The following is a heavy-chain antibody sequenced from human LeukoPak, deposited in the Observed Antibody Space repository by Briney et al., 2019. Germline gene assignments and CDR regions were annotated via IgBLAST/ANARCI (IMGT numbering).Heavy chain of an antibody. D-gene: IGHD6-13*01. Sequence: GGSLRLSCAASGFTFDGYGMSWVRQAPGKGLEWVSGINWNGGSTGYADSVKGRFTISRDNAKDSLYLQMNSLRAEDTALYYCARTYSSSWYGAVDYWGQGTLVTVSS. CDR1: GFTFDGYG. CDR3: ARTYSSSWYGAVDY. J-gene: IGHJ4*02. CDR2: INWNGGST. V-gene: IGHV3-20*04.